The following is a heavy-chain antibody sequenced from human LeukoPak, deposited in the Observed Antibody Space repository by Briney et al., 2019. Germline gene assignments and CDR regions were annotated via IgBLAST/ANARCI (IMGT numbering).Heavy chain of an antibody. CDR1: GGSISSSNW. Sequence: SGTLSLTCAVSGGSISSSNWWSWVRQPPGKGLEWIGEIYHSGSTNYNPSLKSRVTISVDKSKNQFSLKLSSVTAADTAVYYCASTILETRDEPRWSTDYWGQGTLVTVSS. CDR2: IYHSGST. V-gene: IGHV4-4*02. D-gene: IGHD4-23*01. J-gene: IGHJ4*02. CDR3: ASTILETRDEPRWSTDY.